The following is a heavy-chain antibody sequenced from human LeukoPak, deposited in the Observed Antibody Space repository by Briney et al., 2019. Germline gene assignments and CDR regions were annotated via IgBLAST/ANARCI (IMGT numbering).Heavy chain of an antibody. Sequence: GGSLRLSCAASGFTFSSYDMHWVRQATGKGLEWVSAIGTAGDTYYPGSVKGRFTISRENAKNSLYLQMNSPRAEDTAVYYCARSYSSLYYYGMDVWGQGTTVTVSS. CDR3: ARSYSSLYYYGMDV. D-gene: IGHD2-21*01. CDR1: GFTFSSYD. V-gene: IGHV3-13*01. CDR2: IGTAGDT. J-gene: IGHJ6*02.